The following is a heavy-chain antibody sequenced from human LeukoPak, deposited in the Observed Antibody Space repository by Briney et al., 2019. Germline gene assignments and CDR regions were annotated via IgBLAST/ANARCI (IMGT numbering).Heavy chain of an antibody. D-gene: IGHD2-2*02. V-gene: IGHV1-46*01. CDR2: INPSGGST. J-gene: IGHJ6*03. CDR3: AGGHRSSTSCYTAGYYYYYMDV. CDR1: GYTFTSYY. Sequence: ASVKVSCKASGYTFTSYYMHWVRQAPGQGLEWMGIINPSGGSTSYAQKFQGGVTMTRDTSTSTVYMELSSLRPEDTAVYYCAGGHRSSTSCYTAGYYYYYMDVWGKGTTVTVSS.